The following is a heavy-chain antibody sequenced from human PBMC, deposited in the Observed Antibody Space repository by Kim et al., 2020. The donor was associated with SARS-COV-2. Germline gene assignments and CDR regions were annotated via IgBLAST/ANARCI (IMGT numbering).Heavy chain of an antibody. CDR1: GGSFSGYY. Sequence: SETLSLTCAVYGGSFSGYYWSWIRQPPGKGLEWIGEINHSGSTNYNPSLKSRVTISVDTSKNQFSLKLSSVTAADTAVYYCARGTNGGLRYFDWLLYQAPDFDYWGKGTLVTVSS. CDR3: ARGTNGGLRYFDWLLYQAPDFDY. CDR2: INHSGST. V-gene: IGHV4-34*01. J-gene: IGHJ4*02. D-gene: IGHD3-9*01.